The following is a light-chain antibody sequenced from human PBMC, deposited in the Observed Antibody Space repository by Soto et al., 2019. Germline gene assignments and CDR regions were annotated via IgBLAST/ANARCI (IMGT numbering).Light chain of an antibody. CDR1: SSDVGGYNY. V-gene: IGLV2-8*01. Sequence: QSVLTQPPSASGSPGQSVTISCTGTSSDVGGYNYVSWYQQHPGKAPKLMIYEVSKRPSGVPDRFSGSKSGNTASLTVSGLQAEDESDYYCSSDAGSHTLYVFGPGTVVPVL. CDR3: SSDAGSHTLYV. CDR2: EVS. J-gene: IGLJ1*01.